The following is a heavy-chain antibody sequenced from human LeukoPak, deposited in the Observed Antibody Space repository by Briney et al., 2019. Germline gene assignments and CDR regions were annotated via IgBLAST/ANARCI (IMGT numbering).Heavy chain of an antibody. J-gene: IGHJ5*02. CDR3: ARDRGGRGYDLRWFDP. CDR2: IYYSGST. V-gene: IGHV4-59*01. CDR1: GGSISSYY. Sequence: SETLSLTCTVSGGSISSYYWSWIRQPPGKGLEWIGYIYYSGSTNYNPSLKSRATISVDTSKNQFSLKLSSVTAADTAVYYCARDRGGRGYDLRWFDPWGQGTLVTVSS. D-gene: IGHD5-12*01.